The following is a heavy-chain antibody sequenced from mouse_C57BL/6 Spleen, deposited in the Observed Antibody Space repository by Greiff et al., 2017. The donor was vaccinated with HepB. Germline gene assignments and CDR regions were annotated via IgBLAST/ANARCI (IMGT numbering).Heavy chain of an antibody. CDR2: IYPGDGDT. D-gene: IGHD1-1*01. V-gene: IGHV1-82*01. Sequence: QVQLKHSGPELVKPGASVKISCKASGYAFSSSWMNWVKQRPGKGLEWIGRIYPGDGDTNYNGKFKGKATLTADKSSSTAYMQLSSLTSEDSAVYFCARGREITTVVEGYYAMDYWGQGTSVTVSS. CDR3: ARGREITTVVEGYYAMDY. CDR1: GYAFSSSW. J-gene: IGHJ4*01.